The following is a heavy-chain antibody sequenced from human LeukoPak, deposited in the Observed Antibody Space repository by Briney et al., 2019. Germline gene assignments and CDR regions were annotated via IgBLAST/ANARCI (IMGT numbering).Heavy chain of an antibody. CDR2: ICHDGSSK. D-gene: IGHD4-11*01. V-gene: IGHV3-33*06. CDR3: AKDAQRGFDYSNSLEY. J-gene: IGHJ4*02. Sequence: PGGSLRLSCAASGFTFSHYGMHWVRQAPGKGLEWVAVICHDGSSKFYADCVKGRFTISRDNFMKTVYLQMNRLRAEDTALYYCAKDAQRGFDYSNSLEYWGQGVLVTVSS. CDR1: GFTFSHYG.